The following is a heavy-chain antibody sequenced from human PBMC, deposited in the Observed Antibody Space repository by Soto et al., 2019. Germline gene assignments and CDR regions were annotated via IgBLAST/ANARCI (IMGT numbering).Heavy chain of an antibody. Sequence: GESLKSSCKGSGYNLAGYWIAWVRQMPGKGLELMGILYPSDSDTRYRPSFQGQVTISADKSISSAYLQWSSLRASDTAMYYCARGGVSPRTFDYWGQGTPVTVSS. J-gene: IGHJ4*02. CDR3: ARGGVSPRTFDY. D-gene: IGHD3-3*01. CDR2: LYPSDSDT. V-gene: IGHV5-51*01. CDR1: GYNLAGYW.